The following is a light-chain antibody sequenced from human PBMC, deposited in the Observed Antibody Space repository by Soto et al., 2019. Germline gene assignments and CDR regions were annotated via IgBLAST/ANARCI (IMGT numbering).Light chain of an antibody. Sequence: QAVVTQEPSLTVSPGGTVTLTCASSTGAVTSGYDPNWFQQKPGQAPRALIYSTNNKYSWTPARFSGSLLGDKAALTLSGVQPEDEAEYYCLLHYADGWVFGGGTQLTVL. V-gene: IGLV7-43*01. CDR1: TGAVTSGYD. J-gene: IGLJ3*02. CDR3: LLHYADGWV. CDR2: STN.